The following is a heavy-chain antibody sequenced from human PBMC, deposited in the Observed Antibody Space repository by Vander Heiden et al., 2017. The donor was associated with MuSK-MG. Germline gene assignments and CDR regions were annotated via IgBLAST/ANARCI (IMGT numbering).Heavy chain of an antibody. D-gene: IGHD3-22*01. CDR1: GFTFSSYA. V-gene: IGHV3-30*04. CDR3: ARDPLYYYDSSGYYDY. CDR2: IPYDGSNK. Sequence: QVQLVESGGGVVQPGRSLRLSCAASGFTFSSYAMQVVRQAPGKGLEWVAVIPYDGSNKYYADSVKGRFTISRDNSKNTLYLQMNSLRAEDTAVYYCARDPLYYYDSSGYYDYWGQGTLVTVSS. J-gene: IGHJ4*02.